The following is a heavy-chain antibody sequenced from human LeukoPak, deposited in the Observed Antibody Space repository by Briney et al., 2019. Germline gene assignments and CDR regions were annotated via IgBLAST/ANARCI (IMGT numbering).Heavy chain of an antibody. J-gene: IGHJ4*02. D-gene: IGHD5-12*01. V-gene: IGHV4-34*01. CDR1: GGSFSGYY. CDR2: INDSGST. Sequence: SETLSLTCAVYGGSFSGYYWSWIRQPPGKGLEWIGEINDSGSTNYNPSLKSRVTISVDTSKNQFSLKLSSVTAADTAVYYCASRYLWLRFFDYWGQGTLVTVSS. CDR3: ASRYLWLRFFDY.